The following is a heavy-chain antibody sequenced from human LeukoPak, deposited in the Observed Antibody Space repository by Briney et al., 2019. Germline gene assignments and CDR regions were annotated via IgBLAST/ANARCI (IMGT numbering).Heavy chain of an antibody. J-gene: IGHJ4*02. CDR1: GGSISSYY. CDR2: IYTSGST. Sequence: SETLSLTCTVSGGSISSYYWSWIRQPAGKGLEWIGRIYTSGSTDYNPSLKSRVTISVDTSKNQFSLKLSSVTAADTAVYYCATLGYSYGTDYWGQGTLVTVSS. CDR3: ATLGYSYGTDY. V-gene: IGHV4-4*07. D-gene: IGHD5-18*01.